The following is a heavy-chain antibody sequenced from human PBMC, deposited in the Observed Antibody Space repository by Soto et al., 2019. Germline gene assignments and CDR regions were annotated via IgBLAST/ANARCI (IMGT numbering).Heavy chain of an antibody. CDR2: INPYNGNT. Sequence: QVQLVQSGAEVKKPGASVKVSCKASGYTFTSSGISWVRHAPGQGLEWMGWINPYNGNTNYAQKLQGRVTMTTDTSTNTAYMELRSLKSDDTAVYYCARGGWFGEWGGYWGQGTLVTVSS. V-gene: IGHV1-18*01. CDR1: GYTFTSSG. J-gene: IGHJ4*02. CDR3: ARGGWFGEWGGY. D-gene: IGHD3-10*01.